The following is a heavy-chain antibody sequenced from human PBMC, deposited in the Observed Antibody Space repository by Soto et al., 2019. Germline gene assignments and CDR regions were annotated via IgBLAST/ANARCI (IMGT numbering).Heavy chain of an antibody. CDR1: GGSISSYY. CDR2: IYYSGST. V-gene: IGHV4-59*01. D-gene: IGHD3-3*01. J-gene: IGHJ4*02. Sequence: SETLSLTCTVSGGSISSYYWSWIRQPPGKGLEWIGYIYYSGSTNYNPSLKSRVTISVDTSKNQFSLKLSSVTAADTAVYYCARGENDFWSGYWRGDPFDYWGQGTLVTVSS. CDR3: ARGENDFWSGYWRGDPFDY.